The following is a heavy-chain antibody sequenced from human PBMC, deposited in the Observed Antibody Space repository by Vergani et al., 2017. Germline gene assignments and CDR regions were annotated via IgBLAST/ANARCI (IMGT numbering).Heavy chain of an antibody. CDR2: IYPGDSDT. CDR3: ARMDSSPRSPYYYYYYMDV. J-gene: IGHJ6*03. D-gene: IGHD6-19*01. V-gene: IGHV5-51*01. Sequence: EVQLVQSGAEVKKPGESLKISCKGSGYSFTSYWIGWVRQMPGKGLEWMGIIYPGDSDTRYSPSFQGQVTISADKSISTAYLPWSSLKASDTAMYYCARMDSSPRSPYYYYYYMDVWGKGTTVTVSS. CDR1: GYSFTSYW.